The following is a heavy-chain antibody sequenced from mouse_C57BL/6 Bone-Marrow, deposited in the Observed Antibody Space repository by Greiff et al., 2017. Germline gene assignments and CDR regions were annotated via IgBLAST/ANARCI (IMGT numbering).Heavy chain of an antibody. Sequence: VQLVESGAELVRPGTSVKMSCKASGYTFTNYWIGWAKQRPGHGLEWIGDIYPGGGYTNYNEKFKGKATLTADKSSSTAYMQFSSLTSEDSAIYYCARGNYYGSSYKYFDVWGTGTTVTVSS. CDR1: GYTFTNYW. J-gene: IGHJ1*03. V-gene: IGHV1-63*01. D-gene: IGHD1-1*01. CDR2: IYPGGGYT. CDR3: ARGNYYGSSYKYFDV.